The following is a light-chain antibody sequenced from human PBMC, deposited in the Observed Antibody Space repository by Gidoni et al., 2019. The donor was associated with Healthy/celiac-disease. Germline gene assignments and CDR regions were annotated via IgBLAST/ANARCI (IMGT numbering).Light chain of an antibody. Sequence: DIQMTQSPSSLSASVGDRVTITCRASQSISSYLNWYQQKPGKAPKLLIYAASSLQSGVPSRFSGSGSGTDFTLTISSLQPEDFATYYCQQSYSTPPTFXGXTKVEIK. CDR1: QSISSY. J-gene: IGKJ4*01. CDR2: AAS. V-gene: IGKV1-39*01. CDR3: QQSYSTPPT.